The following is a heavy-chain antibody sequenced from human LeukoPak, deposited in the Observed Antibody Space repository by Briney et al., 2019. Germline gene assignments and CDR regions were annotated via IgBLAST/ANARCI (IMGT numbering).Heavy chain of an antibody. D-gene: IGHD1-1*01. CDR2: ISASSSII. CDR3: ARDFKARGYENDY. J-gene: IGHJ4*02. Sequence: GGSLRLFCAASGFTFGSYAMNWVRQAPGKGLEWVSFISASSSIIHYSDSVKGRFTISRDNAKNSLYLQLNSLRAEDTAVYYCARDFKARGYENDYWGQGTLVTVSS. CDR1: GFTFGSYA. V-gene: IGHV3-48*04.